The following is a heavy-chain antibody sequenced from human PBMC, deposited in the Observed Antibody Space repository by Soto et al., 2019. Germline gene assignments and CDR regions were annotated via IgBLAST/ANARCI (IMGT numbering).Heavy chain of an antibody. CDR3: AARIAAGPTRDY. J-gene: IGHJ4*02. CDR1: GYTFTSYG. D-gene: IGHD6-6*01. CDR2: IRAYSVNS. V-gene: IGHV1-18*01. Sequence: QVQLVQSGAEAKKPWASVKVSCKASGYTFTSYGIIWVRQAPGQGVAWMGWIRAYSVNSKYAQKLQSRVTMTTHTPTSTAQRELRSVRSDATSVYCCAARIAAGPTRDYWGQGTLVTVSS.